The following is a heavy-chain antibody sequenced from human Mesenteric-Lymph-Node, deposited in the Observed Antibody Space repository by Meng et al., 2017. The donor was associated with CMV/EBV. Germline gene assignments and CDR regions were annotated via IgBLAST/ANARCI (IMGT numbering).Heavy chain of an antibody. Sequence: VSGGAVSNGDNAWSWVRQPPGRGLELLGYILYTGSTYNNPSLKGRVTRSMDRSKNQFSLKLTSVTAADTAVYYCANDYGSGSYRFDYWGQGTLVTVSS. CDR3: ANDYGSGSYRFDY. CDR2: ILYTGST. V-gene: IGHV4-30-2*01. D-gene: IGHD3-10*01. CDR1: GGAVSNGDNA. J-gene: IGHJ4*02.